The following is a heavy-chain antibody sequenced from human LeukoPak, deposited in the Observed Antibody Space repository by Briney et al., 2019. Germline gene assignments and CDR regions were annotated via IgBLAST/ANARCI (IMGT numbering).Heavy chain of an antibody. CDR1: GGTFSSYA. CDR2: IIPIFGTA. J-gene: IGHJ4*02. V-gene: IGHV1-69*13. D-gene: IGHD2-2*01. CDR3: ARAGGDVVVPAAMSPYY. Sequence: ASVKVSCKASGGTFSSYAISWVRQAPGQGLECVGGIIPIFGTANYAQKFQGRVTITADESTSTAYMELSSLRSEDTAVYYCARAGGDVVVPAAMSPYYWGQGTLVTVSS.